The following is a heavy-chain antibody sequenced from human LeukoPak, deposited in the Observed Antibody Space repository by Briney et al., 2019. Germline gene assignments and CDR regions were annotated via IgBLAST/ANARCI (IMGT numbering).Heavy chain of an antibody. D-gene: IGHD3-3*01. Sequence: GGSLRLSCAASGFTFSSYAMSWVRQAPGKGLEWVSAISGSGGSTYYADSVKGRFTISRDNSENTLYLQMNSLRAEDTAVYYCAKGIRFLEWLLADYWGQGTLVTVSS. CDR3: AKGIRFLEWLLADY. V-gene: IGHV3-23*01. J-gene: IGHJ4*02. CDR1: GFTFSSYA. CDR2: ISGSGGST.